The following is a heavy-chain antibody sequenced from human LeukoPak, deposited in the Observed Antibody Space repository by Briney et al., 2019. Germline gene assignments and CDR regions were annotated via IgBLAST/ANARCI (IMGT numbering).Heavy chain of an antibody. CDR1: GGSITSTNY. CDR3: AREGGPYRPLDY. V-gene: IGHV4-4*02. J-gene: IGHJ4*02. Sequence: SETLSLTCGVSGGSITSTNYWTWVRQPPGKGLEWIGEVNLQGSTNYNPSLTGRVAISVDMSENHISLQLTSVTAADTAVYYCAREGGPYRPLDYSGQGTLVTVSS. CDR2: VNLQGST.